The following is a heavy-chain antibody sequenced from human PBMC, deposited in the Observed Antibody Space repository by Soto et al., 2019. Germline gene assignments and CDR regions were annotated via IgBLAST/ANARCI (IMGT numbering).Heavy chain of an antibody. D-gene: IGHD6-19*01. Sequence: HVTLKESGPVLVKPTETLTLTCTVSGFSLSNGKVGVSWIRQPPGKALEWLAHIFSNDAKSYRTSLKSRLTKSEDTAKTQVVLTTTNVNTVATDTYYCARILFGRSVAGGYFYMDVWGKGTTVTVSS. CDR3: ARILFGRSVAGGYFYMDV. V-gene: IGHV2-26*01. CDR2: IFSNDAK. CDR1: GFSLSNGKVG. J-gene: IGHJ6*03.